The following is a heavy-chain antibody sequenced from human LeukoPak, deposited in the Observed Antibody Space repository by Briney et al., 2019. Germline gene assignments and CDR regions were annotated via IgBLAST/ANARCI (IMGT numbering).Heavy chain of an antibody. CDR3: ASRIAAAV. V-gene: IGHV4-39*01. CDR1: GGSISSSSYY. D-gene: IGHD6-13*01. J-gene: IGHJ4*02. Sequence: SETLSLTCIVSGGSISSSSYYWGWIRQPPGRGLEWIGSIYYSGSTYYNPSLKSRVTISVDTSKNQFSLKLSSVTAADTAVYYCASRIAAAVWGQGTLVTVSS. CDR2: IYYSGST.